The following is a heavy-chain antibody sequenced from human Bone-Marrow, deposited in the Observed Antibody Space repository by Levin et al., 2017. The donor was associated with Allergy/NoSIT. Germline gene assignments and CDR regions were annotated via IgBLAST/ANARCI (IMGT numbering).Heavy chain of an antibody. CDR1: GFTFSSYW. D-gene: IGHD4-11*01. CDR3: ARRSVDYSTRQYYFDY. Sequence: GESLKISCAASGFTFSSYWMSWVRQAPGKGLEWVANIKQDGSEKYYVDSVKGRFTISRDNAKNSLYLQMNSLRAEDTAVYYCARRSVDYSTRQYYFDYWGQGTLVTVSS. V-gene: IGHV3-7*01. J-gene: IGHJ4*02. CDR2: IKQDGSEK.